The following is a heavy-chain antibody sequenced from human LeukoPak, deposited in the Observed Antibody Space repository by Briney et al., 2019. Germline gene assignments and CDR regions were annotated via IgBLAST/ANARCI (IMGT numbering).Heavy chain of an antibody. CDR2: IIPIFGTA. J-gene: IGHJ6*03. D-gene: IGHD4-11*01. V-gene: IGHV1-69*01. CDR3: ARDATTVTTGYYYYYMDV. Sequence: GASVKVSCKASGGTFSSYAISWVRQAPGQGLEWMGGIIPIFGTANYAQKFQGRVTITADESTSTAYMELSSLRSEDTAVYYCARDATTVTTGYYYYYMDVWGKGTTVTVSS. CDR1: GGTFSSYA.